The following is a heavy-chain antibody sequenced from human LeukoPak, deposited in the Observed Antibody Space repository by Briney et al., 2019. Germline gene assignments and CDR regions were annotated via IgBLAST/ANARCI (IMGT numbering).Heavy chain of an antibody. CDR2: ISNSAI. Sequence: PGGSLRLSCATSGFTFTNYGMNWVRQAPGKGLEWVSYISNSAILYADSVKGRFTISRDNARNSLYLQMNSLRAEDTAVYYCARGHIAAAVPLLNPWGQGTLVTVSS. J-gene: IGHJ5*02. CDR3: ARGHIAAAVPLLNP. CDR1: GFTFTNYG. D-gene: IGHD6-13*01. V-gene: IGHV3-48*01.